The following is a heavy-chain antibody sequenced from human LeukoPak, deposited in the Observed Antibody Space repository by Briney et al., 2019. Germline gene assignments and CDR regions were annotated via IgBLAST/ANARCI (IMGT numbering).Heavy chain of an antibody. J-gene: IGHJ4*02. Sequence: PGGSLRLSCAASGFTFSNYAMSWVRQAPGKGLEWVSTLTSGGSRNFSAPVKGGVTISSDKSKNPLYLQMNSLRAEDTDIYYCAIGSSYDPHLDYWGPGTWVTVSS. V-gene: IGHV3-23*01. D-gene: IGHD3-22*01. CDR2: LTSGGSR. CDR3: AIGSSYDPHLDY. CDR1: GFTFSNYA.